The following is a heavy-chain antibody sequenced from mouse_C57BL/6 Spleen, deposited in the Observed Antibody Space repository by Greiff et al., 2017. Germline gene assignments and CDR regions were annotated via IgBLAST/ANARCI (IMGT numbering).Heavy chain of an antibody. V-gene: IGHV1-80*01. J-gene: IGHJ3*01. D-gene: IGHD1-1*01. CDR3: AWDYGSSFAY. Sequence: QVHVKQSGAELVKPGASVKISCKASGYAFSSYWMNWVKQRPGKGLEWIGQIYPGDGDTNYNGKFKGKATLTADKYSSTAYMQLSSLTSEDSAVYFCAWDYGSSFAYWGQGTLVTVSA. CDR2: IYPGDGDT. CDR1: GYAFSSYW.